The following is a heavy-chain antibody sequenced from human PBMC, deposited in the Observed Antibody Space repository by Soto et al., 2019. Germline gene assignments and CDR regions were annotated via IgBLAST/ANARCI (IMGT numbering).Heavy chain of an antibody. D-gene: IGHD5-12*01. CDR3: VKDRAPRDGYKTQPGS. J-gene: IGHJ5*02. CDR1: GFTFSIYA. CDR2: VSTNGGTS. V-gene: IGHV3-64D*06. Sequence: GGTLRLYCSASGFTFSIYAMHWVRQAPGKGLEYVSAVSTNGGTSYYADSVKGRFTISRDNSRNTLYLQMNSLRPEDTAVYYCVKDRAPRDGYKTQPGSWGLGTLVTSPQ.